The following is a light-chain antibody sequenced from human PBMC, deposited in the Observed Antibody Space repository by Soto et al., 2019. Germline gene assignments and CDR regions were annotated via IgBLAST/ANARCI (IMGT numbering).Light chain of an antibody. J-gene: IGKJ3*01. CDR2: DAS. CDR1: QSVSSY. CDR3: QQRSNWPPRPT. Sequence: EIVLTQSPATLSLSPGERATLSCRASQSVSSYLAWYQQKPGQAPRLLIYDASNRATGIPARFSGSGSGTDFTLTISSLEPEDFEVYYCQQRSNWPPRPTFGPGTKVDIK. V-gene: IGKV3-11*01.